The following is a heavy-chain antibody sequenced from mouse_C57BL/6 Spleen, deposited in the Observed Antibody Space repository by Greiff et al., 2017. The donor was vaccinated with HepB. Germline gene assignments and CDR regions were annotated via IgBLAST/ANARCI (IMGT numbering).Heavy chain of an antibody. J-gene: IGHJ4*01. Sequence: VQLQQPGAELVKPGASVKLSCKASGYTFTSYWMHWVKQRPGQGLEWIGMIHPNSGSTNYNEKFKSKATLTVDKSSSTAYMQLSSLTSEDSAVYYCAKGDSNYVKDAMDYWGQGTSVTVSS. CDR3: AKGDSNYVKDAMDY. V-gene: IGHV1-64*01. D-gene: IGHD2-5*01. CDR1: GYTFTSYW. CDR2: IHPNSGST.